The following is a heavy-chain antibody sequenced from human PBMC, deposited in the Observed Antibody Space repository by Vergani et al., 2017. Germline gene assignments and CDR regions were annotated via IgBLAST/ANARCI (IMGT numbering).Heavy chain of an antibody. CDR3: VKAAEIYTNYGFGFDS. V-gene: IGHV3-23*04. D-gene: IGHD4-11*01. CDR1: GFTFGNFG. J-gene: IGHJ4*02. Sequence: DEQLVESGGGLVQPGGSLRLSCVGSGFTFGNFGMGWVRQAAGKGLEWVSSLSDSGYSAYYADSVKGRFTISRDISKSTLSLHMSSLSVGDTAVYYCVKAAEIYTNYGFGFDSWGQGTLVTVSS. CDR2: LSDSGYSA.